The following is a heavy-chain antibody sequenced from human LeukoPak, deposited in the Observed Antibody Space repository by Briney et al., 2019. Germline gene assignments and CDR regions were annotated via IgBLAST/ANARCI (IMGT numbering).Heavy chain of an antibody. J-gene: IGHJ2*01. CDR1: GYRFTSHW. Sequence: GESLKISCKGSGYRFTSHWIGWVRQMPGKGLEWMGIIYPGDSDTRYSPSFQGQVTISADRSISALFLQWSSLKASDTAMYYCARLSAGSSWYGYFDLWGRGTLVTVSS. CDR3: ARLSAGSSWYGYFDL. D-gene: IGHD6-13*01. CDR2: IYPGDSDT. V-gene: IGHV5-51*01.